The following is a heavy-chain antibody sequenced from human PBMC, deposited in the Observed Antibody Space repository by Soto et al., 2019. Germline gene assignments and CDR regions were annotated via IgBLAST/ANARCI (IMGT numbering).Heavy chain of an antibody. CDR3: ARQPALGYCSSTRCYGGSFDP. CDR1: DGSSSGRGYY. CDR2: IYYSGST. V-gene: IGHV4-39*01. Sequence: MLSDTYSVADGSSSGRGYYRSRNKQPPGKGLEWIGSIYYSGSTYYNPSLKSRVTISVDTSKNQFSLKLSSVTAADTAVYYCARQPALGYCSSTRCYGGSFDPWGQGTLVTVSS. J-gene: IGHJ5*02. D-gene: IGHD2-2*01.